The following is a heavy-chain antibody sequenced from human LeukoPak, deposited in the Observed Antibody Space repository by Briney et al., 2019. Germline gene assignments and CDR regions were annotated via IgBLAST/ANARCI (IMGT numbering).Heavy chain of an antibody. D-gene: IGHD3-10*01. CDR1: GFSFTSYD. CDR2: IGSAGDT. V-gene: IGHV3-13*04. Sequence: GGSLRLSCAASGFSFTSYDMLGVRQPTGKGLEWVSAIGSAGDTYYPDSVKGRFTISRESAKNSLYLQMNCLRVGDTAVYYCARSQSGGGFGPFDIWGPGTMVTVSS. CDR3: ARSQSGGGFGPFDI. J-gene: IGHJ3*02.